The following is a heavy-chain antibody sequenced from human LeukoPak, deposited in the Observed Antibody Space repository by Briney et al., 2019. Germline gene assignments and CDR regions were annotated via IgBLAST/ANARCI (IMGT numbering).Heavy chain of an antibody. CDR1: GFTFSSYT. CDR2: ISGSGGST. V-gene: IGHV3-23*01. CDR3: ARIPDYCGGDCQFDY. J-gene: IGHJ4*02. D-gene: IGHD2-21*02. Sequence: GGSLRLSCAASGFTFSSYTMSWVRQAPGKGLEWVSAISGSGGSTYYADSVKGRFTISRDNSKNTLYLQMNRLRAEDTAVYYCARIPDYCGGDCQFDYWGQGTLVTVSS.